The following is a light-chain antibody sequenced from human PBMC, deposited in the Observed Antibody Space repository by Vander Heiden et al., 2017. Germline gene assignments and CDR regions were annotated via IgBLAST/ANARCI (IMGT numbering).Light chain of an antibody. J-gene: IGKJ5*01. CDR3: QQYNTYPSIT. CDR1: QNVSRW. Sequence: DIEMTQSPPTLSASVGDRVTIICRASQNVSRWLSWFQQKPGKAPKVLIYKASTLKRGVPSRFSGSGSGTEFTLTISSLQPDDFATYYCQQYNTYPSITFGQGTRLDIK. V-gene: IGKV1-5*03. CDR2: KAS.